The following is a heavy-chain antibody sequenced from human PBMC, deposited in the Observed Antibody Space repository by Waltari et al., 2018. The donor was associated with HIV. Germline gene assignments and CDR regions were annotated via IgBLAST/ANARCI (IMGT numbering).Heavy chain of an antibody. CDR1: GYAFATYD. CDR2: MGPNSGNT. V-gene: IGHV1-8*01. CDR3: ARGGSASMDV. J-gene: IGHJ6*02. Sequence: QVQLVQSGAEVRKPGASVKVSCKASGYAFATYDVNWVRQATGQGPEWMGWMGPNSGNTGYEQECQGRVTMTRDTSISTVDMERSSLTSEDTAVYYCARGGSASMDVWGQGTTVTVSS.